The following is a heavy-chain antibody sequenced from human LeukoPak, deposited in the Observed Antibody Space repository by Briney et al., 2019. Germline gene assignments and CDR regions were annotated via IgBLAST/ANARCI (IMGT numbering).Heavy chain of an antibody. CDR2: INHSGST. J-gene: IGHJ6*02. CDR3: ARGLQYYDILTGYYTPYYYYGMDV. CDR1: GGSISSGGYY. D-gene: IGHD3-9*01. Sequence: PSETLSLTCTVSGGSISSGGYYWSWIRQHPGKGLEWIGEINHSGSTNYNPSPKSRVTISVDTSKNQFSLKLSSVTAADTAVYYCARGLQYYDILTGYYTPYYYYGMDVWGQGTTVTVSS. V-gene: IGHV4-31*03.